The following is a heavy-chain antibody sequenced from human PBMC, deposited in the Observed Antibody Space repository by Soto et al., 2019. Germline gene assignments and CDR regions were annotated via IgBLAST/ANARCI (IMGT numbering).Heavy chain of an antibody. CDR3: ARDPGERNGMSV. Sequence: EVQVVESGGDLVQPGGSLRLSCAASGFTVSGDYMNWVRQAPGKGLEWVSVIYRGGETYYADSVKGRFTISRDNSENMVYPQMNCLRAEDTAVYYCARDPGERNGMSVWGQGTTVTVSS. CDR2: IYRGGET. CDR1: GFTVSGDY. D-gene: IGHD1-26*01. J-gene: IGHJ6*02. V-gene: IGHV3-66*01.